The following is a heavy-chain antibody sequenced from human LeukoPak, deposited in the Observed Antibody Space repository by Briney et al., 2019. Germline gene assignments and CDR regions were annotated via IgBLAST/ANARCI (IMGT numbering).Heavy chain of an antibody. J-gene: IGHJ4*02. D-gene: IGHD1-26*01. Sequence: SETLSLTCAVSGGSISDYYWTWIRQPPGKELEWIGYIYNSGSTNYNPSLESRVTISVDTSKNHFSLKLSSVTAADTAVYYCARDRYSGTYWGYFDYWGQGTLVTVSS. V-gene: IGHV4-59*01. CDR3: ARDRYSGTYWGYFDY. CDR1: GGSISDYY. CDR2: IYNSGST.